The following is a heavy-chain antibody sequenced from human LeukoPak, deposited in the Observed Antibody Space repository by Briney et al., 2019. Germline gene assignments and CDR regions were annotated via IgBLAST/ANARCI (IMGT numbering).Heavy chain of an antibody. CDR3: AKDPEVLRWSFGY. Sequence: PGGSLRLSCAASGFTFSSDAMSWVRQAPGKGLEWVSAISGGGGSTYYAVSVKGRFTISRDNSKNTLFLQMNSLRAEDTAVYFCAKDPEVLRWSFGYWGQGTLVTVSS. CDR1: GFTFSSDA. D-gene: IGHD4-23*01. CDR2: ISGGGGST. J-gene: IGHJ4*02. V-gene: IGHV3-23*01.